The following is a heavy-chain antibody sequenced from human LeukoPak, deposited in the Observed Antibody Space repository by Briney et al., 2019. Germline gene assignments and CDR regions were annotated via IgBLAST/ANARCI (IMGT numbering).Heavy chain of an antibody. CDR3: ARGIAAAGHHFDY. D-gene: IGHD6-13*01. CDR1: GGSISSGDYY. Sequence: SQTLSLTCTVSGGSISSGDYYWSWIRQPPGKGLEWIGYIYYSGSTYYNPSLKSRVTISVDTSKNQFSLKLSSVTAADTAVYYCARGIAAAGHHFDYWGRGTLVTVSS. CDR2: IYYSGST. V-gene: IGHV4-30-4*08. J-gene: IGHJ4*02.